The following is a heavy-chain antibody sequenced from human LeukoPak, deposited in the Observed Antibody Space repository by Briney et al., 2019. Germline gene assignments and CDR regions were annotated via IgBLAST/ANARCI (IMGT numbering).Heavy chain of an antibody. CDR2: ISYEGSNK. V-gene: IGHV3-30*03. D-gene: IGHD2-2*01. CDR3: GTSVIVPAAIITYDAFDI. J-gene: IGHJ3*02. Sequence: PGGCLRLSWAAAGFTFSSYGMQWVGQAQGKGREWVAVISYEGSNKYYAGSVKGRFTISRDNSKNTLYRQMNSLRAEDPAVYYSGTSVIVPAAIITYDAFDIWGQGTMVTVSS. CDR1: GFTFSSYG.